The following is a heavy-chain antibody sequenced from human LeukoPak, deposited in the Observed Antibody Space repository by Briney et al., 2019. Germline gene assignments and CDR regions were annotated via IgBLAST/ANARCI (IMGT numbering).Heavy chain of an antibody. Sequence: GASVKVSCKASGGTFSSYAISWVRQAPGQGLEWMGGIIPIFGTANYAQKFQGRVTITADESTSTAYMELSSLRSEDTAVYYCASHHSGSWYDAVDYWGQGTLVTVSS. CDR3: ASHHSGSWYDAVDY. J-gene: IGHJ4*02. CDR2: IIPIFGTA. D-gene: IGHD6-13*01. CDR1: GGTFSSYA. V-gene: IGHV1-69*13.